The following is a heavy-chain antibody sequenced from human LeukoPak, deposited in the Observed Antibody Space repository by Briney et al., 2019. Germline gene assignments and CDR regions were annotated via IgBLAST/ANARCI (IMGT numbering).Heavy chain of an antibody. CDR1: GFSFSTYA. CDR3: ARDPIFGVVSRYYYMDV. V-gene: IGHV3-23*01. CDR2: FGGSGGST. Sequence: PGGSLRLSCAASGFSFSTYAMNWVRQAPGKGLEWVSAFGGSGGSTYYADSVKGPFTISRDNSKNTLSLQMNSLRAADTAVYYCARDPIFGVVSRYYYMDVWGKGTTVTVSS. J-gene: IGHJ6*03. D-gene: IGHD3-3*01.